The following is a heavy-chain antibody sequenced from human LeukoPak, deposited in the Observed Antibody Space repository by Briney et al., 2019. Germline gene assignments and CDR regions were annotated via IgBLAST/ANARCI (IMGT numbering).Heavy chain of an antibody. V-gene: IGHV3-30*04. D-gene: IGHD4-17*01. J-gene: IGHJ6*03. CDR3: AKYYGDDPDYYYYMDV. Sequence: PGGSLRLSCAASGFTFSSYAMHGARQAPGKGLEGVAVISYDGSNKYYADSVKGRFTISRDNSKNTLYLQMNSLRAEDTAVYYCAKYYGDDPDYYYYMDVWGKGTTVTISS. CDR1: GFTFSSYA. CDR2: ISYDGSNK.